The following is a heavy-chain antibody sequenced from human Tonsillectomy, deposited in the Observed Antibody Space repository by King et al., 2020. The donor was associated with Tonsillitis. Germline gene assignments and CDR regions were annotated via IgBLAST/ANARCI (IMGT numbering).Heavy chain of an antibody. Sequence: QMQLQESGPGLVKPSETLSLTCTVSGGSISSSSYYWGWIRQPPGKGLEWIGSIYYSGSTYYNPSLKSRVTISVDTSKNQFSLKLSSVTAADTAVYYCARDSSSGWYVDYGMDVWGQGTTVTVSS. CDR3: ARDSSSGWYVDYGMDV. CDR1: GGSISSSSYY. J-gene: IGHJ6*02. CDR2: IYYSGST. D-gene: IGHD6-19*01. V-gene: IGHV4-39*07.